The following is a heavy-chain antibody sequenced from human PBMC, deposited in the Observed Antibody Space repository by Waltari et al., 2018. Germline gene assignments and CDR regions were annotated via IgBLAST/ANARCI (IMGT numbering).Heavy chain of an antibody. CDR1: GFRFGGFG. Sequence: EVQLLESGGGLVQPGGSLVLACSASGFRFGGFGWNWVRQAPEKGREWVSGVSGSGATTYYADSVRGRFTVSRDNNRNTMYLQMNSLRAEDTAVYYCAKAFRGYSGSYFDIWGRGTLVAVSA. CDR2: VSGSGATT. D-gene: IGHD5-12*01. CDR3: AKAFRGYSGSYFDI. V-gene: IGHV3-23*01. J-gene: IGHJ4*02.